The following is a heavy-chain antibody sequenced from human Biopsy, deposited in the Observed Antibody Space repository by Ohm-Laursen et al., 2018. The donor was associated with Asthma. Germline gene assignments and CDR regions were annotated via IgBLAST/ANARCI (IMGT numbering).Heavy chain of an antibody. V-gene: IGHV1-69*13. Sequence: SVKVSCKASGDSFSNYAISWVRQAPGQGLEWMGGLIPVLGTPDHAQMFEGRVTITADETTSTAYMELSSLSSEDTAVYYCARGYSGSDRIVYYYSGLEVWGQGTTVTVSS. D-gene: IGHD5-12*01. CDR1: GDSFSNYA. CDR3: ARGYSGSDRIVYYYSGLEV. CDR2: LIPVLGTP. J-gene: IGHJ6*02.